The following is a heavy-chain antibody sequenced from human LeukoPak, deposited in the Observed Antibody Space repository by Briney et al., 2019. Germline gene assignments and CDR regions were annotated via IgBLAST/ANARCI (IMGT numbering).Heavy chain of an antibody. D-gene: IGHD3-9*01. CDR2: IIPIFGTA. Sequence: EASVTDSFMASGGTFSNYAINWVRQAPGQGREWMGRIIPIFGTANYAQKCQGRVTITTDESTSTAYMELSSLRSEDTAVYYCARGRRYDILTGYYTGRWFDPWGQGTLVTVSS. CDR1: GGTFSNYA. V-gene: IGHV1-69*05. CDR3: ARGRRYDILTGYYTGRWFDP. J-gene: IGHJ5*02.